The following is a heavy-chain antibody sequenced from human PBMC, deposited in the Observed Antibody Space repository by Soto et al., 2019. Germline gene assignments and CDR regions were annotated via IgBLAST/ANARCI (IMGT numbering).Heavy chain of an antibody. J-gene: IGHJ4*02. CDR2: IYPGASDI. CDR3: AKPGRYCSSFSSCFPFDS. CDR1: GYTFIYFW. Sequence: GESLKISCQASGYTFIYFWVAWVRQVPGKGLEWMGVIYPGASDIRYSPSFEGHVTISADKSTNTAYLQWSSLEAADTAIYFCAKPGRYCSSFSSCFPFDSWGQGTLVTVSS. D-gene: IGHD2-2*01. V-gene: IGHV5-51*01.